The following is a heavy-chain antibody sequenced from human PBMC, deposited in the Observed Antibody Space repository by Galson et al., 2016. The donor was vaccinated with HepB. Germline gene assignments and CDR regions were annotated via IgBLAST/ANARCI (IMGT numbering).Heavy chain of an antibody. CDR2: IYPGDSDT. V-gene: IGHV5-51*01. Sequence: QSGAEVKKPGESLKISCTGSGYNFNKYWIAWVRQMPGKGPEWMGIIYPGDSDTRYDPSFQGQVTISADKSISPGYLQWSSLKSPDTAIYFCARGEGGVWSLDSCGQGTLVTVSS. D-gene: IGHD2-21*02. CDR1: GYNFNKYW. J-gene: IGHJ4*02. CDR3: ARGEGGVWSLDS.